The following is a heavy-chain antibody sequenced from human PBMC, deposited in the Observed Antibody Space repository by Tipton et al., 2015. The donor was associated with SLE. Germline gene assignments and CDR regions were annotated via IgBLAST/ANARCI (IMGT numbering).Heavy chain of an antibody. V-gene: IGHV4-38-2*01. J-gene: IGHJ4*02. CDR2: IYHSGST. CDR1: GFTFSDYY. D-gene: IGHD6-19*01. Sequence: LRLSCAASGFTFSDYYMSWIRQAPGKGLEWIGTIYHSGSTYYNPSLKSRVTISVDTSKNQFSLKLRSVTAADTALYFCARGVAERLGLDFWGQGSLVTVPS. CDR3: ARGVAERLGLDF.